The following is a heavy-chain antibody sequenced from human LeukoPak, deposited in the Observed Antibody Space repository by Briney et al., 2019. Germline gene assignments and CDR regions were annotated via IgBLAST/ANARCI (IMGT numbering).Heavy chain of an antibody. CDR1: GGSFSGYY. V-gene: IGHV4-34*01. CDR2: INHSGST. D-gene: IGHD3-10*01. Sequence: SETLSLTCAVYGGSFSGYYWSWIRQPPGKGLEWIGEINHSGSTNYNPSLKSRVTISVDTSKNQFSLKLSSVTAADTAVYYCARVRHYYGSGRNYYYGMDVWGQGTTVTVSS. CDR3: ARVRHYYGSGRNYYYGMDV. J-gene: IGHJ6*02.